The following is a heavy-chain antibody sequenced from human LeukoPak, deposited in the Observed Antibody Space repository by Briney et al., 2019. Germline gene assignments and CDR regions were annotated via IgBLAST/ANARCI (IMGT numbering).Heavy chain of an antibody. CDR1: GFTFSSYS. V-gene: IGHV3-21*01. CDR2: ISSSSSYI. Sequence: GGSLRLSCAASGFTFSSYSMNWVRQAPGKGLEWVSSISSSSSYIYYADSVKGRFTISRDNSKNTLYLQMNSLRAEDTAVYYCAAPVTTSHFDYWGQGTLVTVSS. J-gene: IGHJ4*02. CDR3: AAPVTTSHFDY. D-gene: IGHD4-11*01.